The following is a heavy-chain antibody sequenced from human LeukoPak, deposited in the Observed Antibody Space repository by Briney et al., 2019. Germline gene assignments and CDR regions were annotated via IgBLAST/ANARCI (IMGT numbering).Heavy chain of an antibody. CDR1: GYTFTGYY. Sequence: GASVKVSCRASGYTFTGYYMHWVRQAPGQGLEWMGWINPNSGGTNYAQKFQGRVTMTRDTSISTAYMELSRLRSDDTAVYYCARESPGSGSYYNLFDYWGQGTLVTVSS. CDR3: ARESPGSGSYYNLFDY. D-gene: IGHD3-10*01. J-gene: IGHJ4*02. CDR2: INPNSGGT. V-gene: IGHV1-2*02.